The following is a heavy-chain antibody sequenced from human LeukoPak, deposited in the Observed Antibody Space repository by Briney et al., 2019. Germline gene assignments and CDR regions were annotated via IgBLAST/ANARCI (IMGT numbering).Heavy chain of an antibody. V-gene: IGHV3-23*01. Sequence: PGGSLRLSCAASGFTFNSYTMNWVRQAPGKGLEWFSGISGSGDKTYYADSVKGRFTTSRDNSKNMVYLQTNSLRVEDTAVYYCVKVGAGVKRVYCSGGTCYGNSLDIWGQGTMVTVSS. CDR1: GFTFNSYT. CDR3: VKVGAGVKRVYCSGGTCYGNSLDI. D-gene: IGHD2-15*01. J-gene: IGHJ3*02. CDR2: ISGSGDKT.